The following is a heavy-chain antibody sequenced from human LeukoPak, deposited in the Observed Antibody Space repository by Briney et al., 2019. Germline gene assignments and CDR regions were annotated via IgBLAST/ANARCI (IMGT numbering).Heavy chain of an antibody. D-gene: IGHD3-9*01. CDR3: VGFDWLGAEVGY. CDR1: GYSISSGYY. Sequence: SETLSLTCTISGYSISSGYYWGLSRQPPREGLEWIGSIYHSGSTYYNPSLKSRVTISVDTSKNQFSLKLSSVTAADTAVYYCVGFDWLGAEVGYWGQGTLVTVSS. J-gene: IGHJ4*02. CDR2: IYHSGST. V-gene: IGHV4-38-2*02.